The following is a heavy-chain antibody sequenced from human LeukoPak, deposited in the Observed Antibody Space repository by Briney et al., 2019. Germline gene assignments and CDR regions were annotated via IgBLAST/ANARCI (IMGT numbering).Heavy chain of an antibody. CDR2: IYATGTT. D-gene: IGHD3-22*01. J-gene: IGHJ4*02. CDR1: GGSMDNSY. CDR3: ARDKAVDSDISGYYYNGGLDC. V-gene: IGHV4-4*07. Sequence: PSETLSLTCSVSGGSMDNSYWNWIRQPAGKGLEWIGRIYATGTTDYNPSLRSRVTMSLDTSVNQFSLRLSSVTAADTAVYFCARDKAVDSDISGYYYNGGLDCWGQGTLVTVSS.